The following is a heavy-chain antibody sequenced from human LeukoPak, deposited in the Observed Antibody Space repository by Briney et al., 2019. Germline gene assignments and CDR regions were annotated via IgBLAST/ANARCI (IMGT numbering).Heavy chain of an antibody. CDR2: IYHSGST. CDR1: GVSISSGGYS. V-gene: IGHV4-30-2*01. J-gene: IGHJ6*04. CDR3: VRGGAVPAANPLHYYYYGMDV. D-gene: IGHD2-2*01. Sequence: PSQTLSLTCAVSGVSISSGGYSWRWIRQPPGKGLEWIVYIYHSGSTYYNPSLNSRVTISVDRSKNQFSLKLSFVTAADTAVYYCVRGGAVPAANPLHYYYYGMDVWGKGTMVTVSS.